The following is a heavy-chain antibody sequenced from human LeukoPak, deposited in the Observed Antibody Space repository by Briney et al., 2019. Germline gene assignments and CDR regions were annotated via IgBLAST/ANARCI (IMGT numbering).Heavy chain of an antibody. CDR2: IYSDGNT. D-gene: IGHD1-26*01. CDR1: GFIVSNNR. J-gene: IGHJ1*01. V-gene: IGHV3-53*01. CDR3: VREREGSNSEH. Sequence: GGSLRLSCAASGFIVSNNRLSWVRQAPGMGLEWVSTIYSDGNTYYPDSVKGRFTISRDGSKNTLYLQLNSLRTEDTAIYYCVREREGSNSEHWGQGTLVTVSS.